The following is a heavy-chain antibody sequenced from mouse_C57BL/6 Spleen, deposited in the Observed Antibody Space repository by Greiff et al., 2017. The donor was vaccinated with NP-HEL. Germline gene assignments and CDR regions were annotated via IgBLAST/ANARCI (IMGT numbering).Heavy chain of an antibody. Sequence: VQLQQSGPELVKPGASVKISCKASGYTFTDYYMNWVKQSHGKSLEWIGDINPNNGGTSYNQKFKGKATLTVDKSSSTAYMELRSLTSEDSAVYYCAYSSGHFDYWGQGTTLTVSS. CDR2: INPNNGGT. J-gene: IGHJ2*01. CDR1: GYTFTDYY. V-gene: IGHV1-26*01. D-gene: IGHD3-2*02. CDR3: AYSSGHFDY.